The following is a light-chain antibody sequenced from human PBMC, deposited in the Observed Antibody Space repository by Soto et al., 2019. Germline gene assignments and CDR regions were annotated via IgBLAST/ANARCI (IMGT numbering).Light chain of an antibody. J-gene: IGKJ1*01. CDR1: QTISSW. V-gene: IGKV1-5*03. CDR3: QHYNSYSEA. CDR2: KAS. Sequence: DIQMTKTPSTLSGSVGDRVTITCRASQTISSWLAWYQQKPGKAPKLLIYKASTLKSGVPSRFSGSGSGTEFTLTISSLQPDDFATYYCQHYNSYSEAFGQGTKVDI.